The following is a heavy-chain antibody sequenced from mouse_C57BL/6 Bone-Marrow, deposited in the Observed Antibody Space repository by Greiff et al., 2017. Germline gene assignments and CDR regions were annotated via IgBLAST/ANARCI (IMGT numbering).Heavy chain of an antibody. Sequence: QVQLQQPGAELVKPGASVKLSCKASGYTFTSYWMHWVKQRPGQGLEWIGMIHPNSGSTNYNEKFKSKATLTVDKSSSTAYMQLSSLTSEDSAVHYCARLYDYRRGAMDYWGQGTSVTVSS. J-gene: IGHJ4*01. V-gene: IGHV1-64*01. D-gene: IGHD2-4*01. CDR1: GYTFTSYW. CDR3: ARLYDYRRGAMDY. CDR2: IHPNSGST.